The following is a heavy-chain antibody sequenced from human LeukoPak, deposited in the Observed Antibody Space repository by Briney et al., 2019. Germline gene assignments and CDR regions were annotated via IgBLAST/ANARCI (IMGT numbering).Heavy chain of an antibody. J-gene: IGHJ5*02. V-gene: IGHV3-23*01. Sequence: GASLRLSCAASGFTFSSYAMCWVRQAPGKGLQRVSSITSSGDNTYYAASVKGRFTISRDNTKNTLHLQVSSLRAEDTAVYYCVRGLSGNYDTWGQGTLVTVSS. CDR1: GFTFSSYA. CDR3: VRGLSGNYDT. D-gene: IGHD3-22*01. CDR2: ITSSGDNT.